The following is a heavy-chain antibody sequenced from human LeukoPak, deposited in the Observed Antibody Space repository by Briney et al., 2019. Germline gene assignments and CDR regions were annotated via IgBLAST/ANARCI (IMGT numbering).Heavy chain of an antibody. CDR3: AKDRLTGTPYYFDY. V-gene: IGHV3-23*01. D-gene: IGHD1-20*01. CDR2: ISGSGGGT. Sequence: GGSLRLSCAASGFTFTNYAMSWVRQAPGKGLEWVSGISGSGGGTFYADSVKGRFTISRDSSKDTLYLQMNSLRAEDTAVYYCAKDRLTGTPYYFDYWGQGTLVTVSS. CDR1: GFTFTNYA. J-gene: IGHJ4*02.